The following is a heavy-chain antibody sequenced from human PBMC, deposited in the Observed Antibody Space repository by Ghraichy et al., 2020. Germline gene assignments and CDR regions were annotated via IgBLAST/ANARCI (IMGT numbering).Heavy chain of an antibody. J-gene: IGHJ4*02. D-gene: IGHD5/OR15-5a*01. CDR2: INQSGST. CDR3: ARAPGHSTIRGTFY. V-gene: IGHV4-34*01. Sequence: SETLSLTCAVYGGSFSDYYWTWIRQPPGKGLEWIGEINQSGSTIYNPSLNSRVAISVDTTKNQFSLRLNSVTAADTAVYYCARAPGHSTIRGTFYWGQGTLVTVSS. CDR1: GGSFSDYY.